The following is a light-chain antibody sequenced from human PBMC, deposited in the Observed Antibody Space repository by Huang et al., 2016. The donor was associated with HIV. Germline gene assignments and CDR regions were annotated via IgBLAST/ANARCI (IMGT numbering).Light chain of an antibody. CDR3: QQYGTSPLT. Sequence: VLTQSPGTLSLSAGKRVALSCRASETIASNYLAWYRQSPGQAPRLLIYGASNRATDTPDRFSGSGSGTDVTLTITKLEPEDSAVYYCQQYGTSPLTFGQGTRVEIK. CDR1: ETIASNY. J-gene: IGKJ1*01. CDR2: GAS. V-gene: IGKV3-20*01.